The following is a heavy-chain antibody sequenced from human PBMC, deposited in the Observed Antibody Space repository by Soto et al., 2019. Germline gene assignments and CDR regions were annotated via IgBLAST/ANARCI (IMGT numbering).Heavy chain of an antibody. CDR1: GFIFSHYA. CDR2: LTPGGDTT. D-gene: IGHD1-26*01. CDR3: ANDSPVSGNYQELDY. J-gene: IGHJ4*02. V-gene: IGHV3-23*01. Sequence: EVQLLESGGGLVQPGGSLRLSCVTSGFIFSHYAMTWVRQAPGQGLEWVSALTPGGDTTYLTDSVMGRFTISRDNSKISLFLQMNSLRVEYTAVYYCANDSPVSGNYQELDYRGQGTLVTVSS.